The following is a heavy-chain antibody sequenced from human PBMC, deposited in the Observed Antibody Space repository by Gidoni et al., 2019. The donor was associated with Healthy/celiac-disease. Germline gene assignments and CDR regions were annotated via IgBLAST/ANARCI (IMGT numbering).Heavy chain of an antibody. D-gene: IGHD4-4*01. V-gene: IGHV3-48*03. Sequence: EVQLVESGGGLVQPGVSFRLPFAPSGFTFSSYEMNWVRQAPGKGLGWVSYISSSGSTIYYADSVKGRFTISRDNAKNSLYLQMNSLRAEDTAVYYCARDGTTGDYFDYWGQGTLVTVSS. CDR1: GFTFSSYE. CDR3: ARDGTTGDYFDY. J-gene: IGHJ4*02. CDR2: ISSSGSTI.